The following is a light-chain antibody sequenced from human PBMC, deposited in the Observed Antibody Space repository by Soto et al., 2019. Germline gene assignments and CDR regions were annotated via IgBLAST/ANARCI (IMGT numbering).Light chain of an antibody. CDR3: QQYNKWTPT. CDR2: GAS. V-gene: IGKV3-15*01. Sequence: EIVLTQSPGTLSLSTGERATLSCRASQSVSMNLAWFQQKPGQAPRLVIYGASTRETGISARFSGSGSGTEFTLTISSLQSGDFAVYHCQQYNKWTPTFGQGTKVDIK. CDR1: QSVSMN. J-gene: IGKJ1*01.